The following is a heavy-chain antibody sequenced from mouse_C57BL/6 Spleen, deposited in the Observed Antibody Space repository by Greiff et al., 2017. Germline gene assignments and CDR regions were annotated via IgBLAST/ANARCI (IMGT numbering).Heavy chain of an antibody. CDR3: AREEGLGTGAWFAY. J-gene: IGHJ3*01. D-gene: IGHD3-3*01. CDR1: GFTFSDYY. CDR2: INYDGSST. Sequence: EVMLVESEGGLVQPGRSMKLSCTASGFTFSDYYMAWVRQVPEKGLEWVANINYDGSSTYYLDSLKSRFIISRDNAKNILYLQMSSLKSEDTATYYCAREEGLGTGAWFAYWGQGTLVTVSA. V-gene: IGHV5-16*01.